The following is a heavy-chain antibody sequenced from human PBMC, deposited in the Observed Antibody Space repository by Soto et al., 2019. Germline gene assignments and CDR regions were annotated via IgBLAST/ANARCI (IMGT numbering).Heavy chain of an antibody. V-gene: IGHV3-48*03. CDR2: IDGSGTTK. CDR1: GFTFNDFE. Sequence: EVQLLESGGGLVQPGGSLRLSCGVSGFTFNDFEMNWVRQAPGKGLEWLAYIDGSGTTKKYADSVRGRFTISRDNPNNSLFLQMSSLSDADTAIDYCARGFGRFNYWGQGTLVSVSS. D-gene: IGHD3-10*01. J-gene: IGHJ4*02. CDR3: ARGFGRFNY.